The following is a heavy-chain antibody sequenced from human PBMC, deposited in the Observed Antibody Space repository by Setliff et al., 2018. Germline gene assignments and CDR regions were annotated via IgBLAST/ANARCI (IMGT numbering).Heavy chain of an antibody. Sequence: SETLSLTCTVSGDSINSRTNYWSWIRQPAGKGLEWIGQIYTSWSTNYNPSLKSRVTKSLDTSKNQFSLSLSSVTAADTAVYYCARDGVSYSNSLPRYYYHYMDVWGKGTTVTVSS. J-gene: IGHJ6*03. CDR3: ARDGVSYSNSLPRYYYHYMDV. CDR2: IYTSWST. CDR1: GDSINSRTNY. V-gene: IGHV4-61*09. D-gene: IGHD4-4*01.